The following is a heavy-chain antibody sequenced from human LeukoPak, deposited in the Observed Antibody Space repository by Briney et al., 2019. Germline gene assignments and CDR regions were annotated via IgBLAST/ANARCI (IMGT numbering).Heavy chain of an antibody. Sequence: GGSLRLSCAGSGFTFSSYDMHWVRQAAGKGLEWVAAIDTAGVTYYPGSVRGRFTISRENAKNSFFLQMNSLRAGDTAVYYSARGGYFGSGPMDVWGQGTTVTVSS. CDR3: ARGGYFGSGPMDV. V-gene: IGHV3-13*01. J-gene: IGHJ6*02. D-gene: IGHD3-10*01. CDR1: GFTFSSYD. CDR2: IDTAGVT.